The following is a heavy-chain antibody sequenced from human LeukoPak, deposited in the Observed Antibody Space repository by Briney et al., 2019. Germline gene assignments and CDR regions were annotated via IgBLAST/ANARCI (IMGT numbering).Heavy chain of an antibody. CDR2: ISWDDNTE. D-gene: IGHD1-14*01. V-gene: IGHV3-43*01. Sequence: PGGSLRLSCAASGFTFDDYSMHWVRQVPGKGLEWVSIISWDDNTEYYADSVKGRFTISRDNSKTSLYLQMNSLRTEDTALYYCGKGPRRCTGCDGFDIFGQGTMVTVSS. CDR1: GFTFDDYS. CDR3: GKGPRRCTGCDGFDI. J-gene: IGHJ3*02.